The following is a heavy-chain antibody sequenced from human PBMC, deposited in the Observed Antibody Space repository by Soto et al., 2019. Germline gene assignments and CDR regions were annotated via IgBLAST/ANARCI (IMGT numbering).Heavy chain of an antibody. J-gene: IGHJ4*02. CDR2: INSDGSST. D-gene: IGHD6-19*01. V-gene: IGHV3-74*01. CDR3: ARDDRGWDFDY. Sequence: GGSLRLSCAASGFTFSSYWMRWVRQAPGKWLGWVSRINSDGSSTRCADSVKGRFTISRDNAKNTLYLQMNSLRAEDTAVYYCARDDRGWDFDYWGQGT. CDR1: GFTFSSYW.